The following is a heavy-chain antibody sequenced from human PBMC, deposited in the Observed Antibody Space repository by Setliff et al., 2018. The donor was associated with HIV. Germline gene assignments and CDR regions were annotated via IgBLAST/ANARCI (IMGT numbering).Heavy chain of an antibody. V-gene: IGHV4-59*01. D-gene: IGHD3-22*01. CDR1: GGSISNYY. CDR2: ISYTGTT. Sequence: ETLSLTCTVSGGSISNYYWSWIRQPPGKGLEWIGYISYTGTTKYNPSLKSRVTISVDTSKNQFSVRLSSVSAADTAVYFRARHVARFDYDTGGYYVSHFDYWGQGTQVTVSS. J-gene: IGHJ4*02. CDR3: ARHVARFDYDTGGYYVSHFDY.